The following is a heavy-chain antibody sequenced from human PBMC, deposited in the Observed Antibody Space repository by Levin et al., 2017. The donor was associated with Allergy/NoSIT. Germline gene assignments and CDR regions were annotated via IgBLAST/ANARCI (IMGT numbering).Heavy chain of an antibody. V-gene: IGHV3-74*01. D-gene: IGHD6-19*01. Sequence: GGSLRLSCAASGFTFSSYWMHWVRQAPGKGLVWVSRINSDGSGTTYADSVKGRFTISRDNAKNTLSLQMNSLRAEDTAVYYCARSPMLADYYFDYWGQGTLVTVSS. CDR3: ARSPMLADYYFDY. J-gene: IGHJ4*02. CDR2: INSDGSGT. CDR1: GFTFSSYW.